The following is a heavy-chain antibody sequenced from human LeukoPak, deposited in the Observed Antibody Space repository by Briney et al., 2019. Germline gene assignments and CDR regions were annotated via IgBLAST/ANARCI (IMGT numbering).Heavy chain of an antibody. J-gene: IGHJ3*02. CDR3: ARGSYSGSSTGAFDI. Sequence: SETLSLTCTVSGGSISSNYWTWIRQPAGEGLEWIGRIYSSGSTNYNPSLKSRVTMSVDTSKNQFSLKLSSVTAADTAMYYCARGSYSGSSTGAFDIWGLGTMVTVSS. D-gene: IGHD1-26*01. V-gene: IGHV4-4*07. CDR1: GGSISSNY. CDR2: IYSSGST.